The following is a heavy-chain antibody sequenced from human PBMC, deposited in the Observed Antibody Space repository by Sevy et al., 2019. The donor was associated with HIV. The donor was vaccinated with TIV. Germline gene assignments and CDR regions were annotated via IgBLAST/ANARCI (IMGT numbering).Heavy chain of an antibody. CDR1: GFTFSSYA. CDR3: AKDLRRRDIVVVPAAIHYYYGMDV. D-gene: IGHD2-2*01. Sequence: GGSLRLSCAASGFTFSSYAMSWVRQAPGKGLEWVSAISGSGGSTYYADSVKGRFTISRDNSKNTLYLQMNSLRAEETAVYYCAKDLRRRDIVVVPAAIHYYYGMDVWGQGTTVTVSS. V-gene: IGHV3-23*01. CDR2: ISGSGGST. J-gene: IGHJ6*02.